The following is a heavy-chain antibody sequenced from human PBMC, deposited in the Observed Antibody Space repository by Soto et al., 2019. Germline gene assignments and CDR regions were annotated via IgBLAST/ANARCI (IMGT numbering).Heavy chain of an antibody. Sequence: QVQLQESGPGLVKPSETLSLTCTVSGGSISRYYWGWIRQPPGKELEWIGYIYYSGSTNYNPSLKSRVTISVDTSKNQFSLKLSSVTVADTAVYYCARENYFDYWGQGILVTVSS. CDR3: ARENYFDY. V-gene: IGHV4-59*01. J-gene: IGHJ4*02. CDR2: IYYSGST. CDR1: GGSISRYY.